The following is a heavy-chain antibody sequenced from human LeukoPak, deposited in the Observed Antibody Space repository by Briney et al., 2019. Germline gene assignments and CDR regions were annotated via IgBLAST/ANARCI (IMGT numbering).Heavy chain of an antibody. CDR1: GGTFSSYA. CDR3: ARSRPLRSPFDY. V-gene: IGHV1-69*05. Sequence: ASVKVSCKASGGTFSSYAISWVRQAPGQGLEWMGGIIPIFGTANYTQKFQGRVTVTTDESTSTAYMELSSLRSEDTAVYYCARSRPLRSPFDYWGQGTLVTVSS. D-gene: IGHD6-13*01. CDR2: IIPIFGTA. J-gene: IGHJ4*02.